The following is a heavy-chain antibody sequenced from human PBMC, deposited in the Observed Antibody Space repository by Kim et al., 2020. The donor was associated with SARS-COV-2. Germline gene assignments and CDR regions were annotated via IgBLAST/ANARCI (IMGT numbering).Heavy chain of an antibody. Sequence: GGSLRLSCAASGFTFSSYAMHWVRQAPGKGLEWVAVISCDGSNKYYADSVKGRFTISRDNSKNTLYLQMNSLRAEDTAVYYCARDFGPGDRIAVAGKGVYWGQGTLVTVSS. D-gene: IGHD6-19*01. CDR2: ISCDGSNK. CDR1: GFTFSSYA. J-gene: IGHJ4*02. CDR3: ARDFGPGDRIAVAGKGVY. V-gene: IGHV3-30*04.